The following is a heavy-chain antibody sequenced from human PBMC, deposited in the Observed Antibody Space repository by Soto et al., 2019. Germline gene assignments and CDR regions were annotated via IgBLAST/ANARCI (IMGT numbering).Heavy chain of an antibody. Sequence: ASVKVSCKASGYTFTSYGISWVRHAPGQGLEWMGWISAYNGNTDYPQKLQGRVTMTTDTSTSTAYMELRSLRSDDTAVYYCAREGYCISTSCYASALEYWGQGTLVTVSS. CDR1: GYTFTSYG. J-gene: IGHJ4*02. CDR3: AREGYCISTSCYASALEY. CDR2: ISAYNGNT. D-gene: IGHD2-2*01. V-gene: IGHV1-18*01.